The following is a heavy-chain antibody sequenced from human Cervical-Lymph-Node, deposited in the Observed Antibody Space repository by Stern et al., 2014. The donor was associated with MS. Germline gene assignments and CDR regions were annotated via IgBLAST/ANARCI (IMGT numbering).Heavy chain of an antibody. Sequence: VQLVESGAEVKKPGSSVKVSCKASGGTFSSYAISWVRQAPGQGLEWMGGILPIFDTANYAQKFQGRVTINADASTSTAYMELSSLRSEDTALYYCARGRSIAGVVIIPDTDAFDIWGQGTMVTVSS. CDR2: ILPIFDTA. CDR3: ARGRSIAGVVIIPDTDAFDI. CDR1: GGTFSSYA. J-gene: IGHJ3*02. V-gene: IGHV1-69*01. D-gene: IGHD3-3*01.